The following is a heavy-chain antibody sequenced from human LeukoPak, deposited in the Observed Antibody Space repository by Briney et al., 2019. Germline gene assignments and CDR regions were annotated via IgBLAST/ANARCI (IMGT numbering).Heavy chain of an antibody. CDR2: IWYDGSNK. D-gene: IGHD4-17*01. CDR3: ARDGSVNDYGDYAGAFDI. Sequence: PGGSLRLSCAASGFTFSSHGMHWVRQAPGKGLEWVAVIWYDGSNKYYADSVKGRFTISRDNSKNTLYLQMNSLRAEDTAVYYCARDGSVNDYGDYAGAFDIWGQGTMVTVSS. CDR1: GFTFSSHG. J-gene: IGHJ3*02. V-gene: IGHV3-33*01.